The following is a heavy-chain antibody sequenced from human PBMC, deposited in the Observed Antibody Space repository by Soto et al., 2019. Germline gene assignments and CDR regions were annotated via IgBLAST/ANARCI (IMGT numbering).Heavy chain of an antibody. CDR1: GNSITSDY. Sequence: QVQLQESGPGLVKPSETLSLNCTVSGNSITSDYWTWIRQPPGKGLEWIGPVDYTGSIAYSASLRRRITIAIAPATRHSSLKLGSVAAADSAVYFCARGGGTYCGCGSCYRSRAFDICGLGAVVTVSS. D-gene: IGHD2-15*01. J-gene: IGHJ3*02. V-gene: IGHV4-59*01. CDR3: ARGGGTYCGCGSCYRSRAFDI. CDR2: VDYTGSI.